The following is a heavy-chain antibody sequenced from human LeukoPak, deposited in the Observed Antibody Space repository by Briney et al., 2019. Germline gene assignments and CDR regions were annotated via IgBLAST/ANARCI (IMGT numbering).Heavy chain of an antibody. D-gene: IGHD2-15*01. CDR3: ARGYCSGGSCYSRVFDY. Sequence: SETLSLTCTVSGGSISSYYWSWIRQPPGKGLEWIGYIYYSGTTKYNPSLKSRVTISVDTSKNQFSLKLSSVTAADTAVYYCARGYCSGGSCYSRVFDYWGQGTLVTVSS. V-gene: IGHV4-59*01. J-gene: IGHJ4*02. CDR1: GGSISSYY. CDR2: IYYSGTT.